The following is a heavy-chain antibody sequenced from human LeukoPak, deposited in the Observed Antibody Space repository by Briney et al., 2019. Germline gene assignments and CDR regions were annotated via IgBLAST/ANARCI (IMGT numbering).Heavy chain of an antibody. CDR1: GGSISSSSYY. D-gene: IGHD1-20*01. CDR3: ATITGELDY. V-gene: IGHV4-39*01. CDR2: IYYSGST. J-gene: IGHJ4*02. Sequence: MTSETLSLTCTVSGGSISSSSYYWGWIRQPPGKGLEWIGSIYYSGSTYYNPSLKSRVTISVDTSKNQFSLKLSSVTAADTAVYYCATITGELDYWGQGTLVTVSS.